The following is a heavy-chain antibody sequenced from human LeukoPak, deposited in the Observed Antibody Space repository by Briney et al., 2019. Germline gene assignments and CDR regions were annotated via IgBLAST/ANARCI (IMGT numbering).Heavy chain of an antibody. CDR1: GGSISTSNYY. CDR2: IFYSGST. J-gene: IGHJ3*02. CDR3: ATIKYYYDSSPWLI. D-gene: IGHD3-22*01. V-gene: IGHV4-39*07. Sequence: SETLSLTCTVSGGSISTSNYYWGWIRQPPGKGLEWIGNIFYSGSTYYNPSLKSRVTISVDTSKNQFSLKLSSVTAADTAVYYCATIKYYYDSSPWLIWGQGTMVTVSS.